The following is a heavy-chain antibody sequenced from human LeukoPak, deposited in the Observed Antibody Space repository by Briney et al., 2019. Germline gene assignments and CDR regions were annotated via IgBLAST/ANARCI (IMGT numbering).Heavy chain of an antibody. CDR1: GFTFSSSA. D-gene: IGHD3-9*01. Sequence: GGSLRLSCAASGFTFSSSAMTWVRQAPGKGLEWASSISVSGGSTYYADFVKGRFTISRDNSKNTLYLQMNSLSAGDTAVSFWAKTAYDILTDWGQGTLVTVSS. CDR2: ISVSGGST. CDR3: AKTAYDILTD. J-gene: IGHJ4*02. V-gene: IGHV3-23*01.